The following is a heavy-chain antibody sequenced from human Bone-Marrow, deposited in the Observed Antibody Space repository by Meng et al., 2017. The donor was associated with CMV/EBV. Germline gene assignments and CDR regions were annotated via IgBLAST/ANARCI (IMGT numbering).Heavy chain of an antibody. CDR2: IYYSGST. CDR3: ASELDIAAAGGGALDP. Sequence: GSLRLSCTVSGGSISSSRYYWGWIRQPPGKGLEWIGSIYYSGSTYYNPSLKSRVTISVDTSKNQFSLKLSSVTAADTAVYYCASELDIAAAGGGALDPWGQGTLVTVSS. J-gene: IGHJ5*02. CDR1: GGSISSSRYY. V-gene: IGHV4-39*07. D-gene: IGHD6-13*01.